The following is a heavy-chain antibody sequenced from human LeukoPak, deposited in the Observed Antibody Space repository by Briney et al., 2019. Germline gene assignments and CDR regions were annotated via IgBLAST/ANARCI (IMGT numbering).Heavy chain of an antibody. Sequence: PGGSLRLSCAASGFTFSSHAIHCVRQAPGKGLDWVAVISYDGSNRYVASVKGRFTLSRENSTNTLYLQMNTLRAEDTAVYYCALNRVSGWSFPYWGQGPLVTVS. J-gene: IGHJ4*02. CDR1: GFTFSSHA. V-gene: IGHV3-30*04. CDR3: ALNRVSGWSFPY. D-gene: IGHD6-19*01. CDR2: ISYDGSNR.